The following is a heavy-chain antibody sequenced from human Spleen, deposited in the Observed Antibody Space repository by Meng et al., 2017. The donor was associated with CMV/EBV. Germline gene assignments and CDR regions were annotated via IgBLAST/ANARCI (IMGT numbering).Heavy chain of an antibody. CDR2: ISGSGGST. D-gene: IGHD4-11*01. CDR3: ARADDDSNYGMDV. V-gene: IGHV3-23*01. Sequence: GGSLRLSCAASGFTFSSYAMSWVRQAPGKGLEWVSAISGSGGSTYYADSVKGRFTISRDNSKNTLYLQMNSLRAEDTAVYYCARADDDSNYGMDVWGQGTTVTVSS. J-gene: IGHJ6*02. CDR1: GFTFSSYA.